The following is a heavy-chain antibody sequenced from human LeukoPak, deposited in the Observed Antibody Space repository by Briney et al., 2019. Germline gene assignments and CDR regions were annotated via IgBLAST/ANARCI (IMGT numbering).Heavy chain of an antibody. CDR1: GGSISSYY. CDR2: IYYSGST. V-gene: IGHV4-59*01. Sequence: SETLSLTCTVSGGSISSYYWSWIRQPPGKGLEWIGYIYYSGSTNYNPSLKSRVTISGDTSKNQFSLKLSSVTAADTAVYYCARGSYYYYYYMDVWGKGTTVTISS. CDR3: ARGSYYYYYYMDV. J-gene: IGHJ6*03.